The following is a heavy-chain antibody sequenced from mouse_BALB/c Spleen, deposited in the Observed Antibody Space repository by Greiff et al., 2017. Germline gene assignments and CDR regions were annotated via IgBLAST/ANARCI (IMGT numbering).Heavy chain of an antibody. CDR2: ISYSGST. CDR1: GDSFTSCY. V-gene: IGHV3-8*02. D-gene: IGHD3-2*01. CDR3: TRSMDGSCYCFDY. J-gene: IGHJ3*01. Sequence: VQLQQSGPRLVKPSQTLSLTCSVTGDSFTSCYWNWIRKFPGNKLEYMGYISYSGSTYYNPHLKSGIAITRDTSTTQYYLQLISVTTEDTAAYYCTRSMDGSCYCFDYWGQGTLVTVSA.